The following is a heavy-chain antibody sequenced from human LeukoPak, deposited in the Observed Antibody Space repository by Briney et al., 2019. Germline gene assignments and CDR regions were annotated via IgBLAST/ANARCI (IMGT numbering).Heavy chain of an antibody. J-gene: IGHJ4*02. Sequence: GASVKVSCKASGYTFTSYYMHWVRQAPGQGLEWMGIINPSGGSTSYAQKFQGRVTMTRDTSTSTVHMELSSPTSEDTAVYYCARDYNSISMILVGPLDYWGQGTLVTVSS. CDR1: GYTFTSYY. V-gene: IGHV1-46*01. CDR3: ARDYNSISMILVGPLDY. CDR2: INPSGGST. D-gene: IGHD3-22*01.